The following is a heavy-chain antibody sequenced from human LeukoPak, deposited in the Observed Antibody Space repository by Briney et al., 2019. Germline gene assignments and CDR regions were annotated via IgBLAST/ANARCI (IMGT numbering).Heavy chain of an antibody. Sequence: PGGSLRLSCAASGFTVSSNYMSWVRQAPGKGLEWVSDIYSGGSTNYADSVRGRFTISRDNSKNTLYLQMNSLRAEDTDVYYGGKGNSGSYLYWGQGTLVTVSS. D-gene: IGHD1-26*01. CDR1: GFTVSSNY. V-gene: IGHV3-66*01. CDR3: GKGNSGSYLY. CDR2: IYSGGST. J-gene: IGHJ4*02.